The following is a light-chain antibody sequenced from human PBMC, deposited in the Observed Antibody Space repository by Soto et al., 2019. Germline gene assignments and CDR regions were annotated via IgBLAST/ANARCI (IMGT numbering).Light chain of an antibody. Sequence: EIVLTQSPGTLSLSPGERGTLSWRATQSVSSNYLAWYQQKHGQAPRLLIYGASTRATGIPDRFSGSGSGTDFTLTISRLEPEDFAVYYCQQYGSSPLTFGPGTKVDIK. CDR2: GAS. CDR1: QSVSSNY. V-gene: IGKV3-20*01. J-gene: IGKJ3*01. CDR3: QQYGSSPLT.